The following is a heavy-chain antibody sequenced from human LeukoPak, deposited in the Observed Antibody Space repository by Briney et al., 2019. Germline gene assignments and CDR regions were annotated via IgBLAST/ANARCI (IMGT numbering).Heavy chain of an antibody. CDR2: INPNSGGT. Sequence: ASVKVSCKASGYTFTGYYMHWVRQAPGQGLEWMGWINPNSGGTNYAQKFQGRVTMTRNTSISTAYMELSSLRSEDTAVYYCARGNRLSIVAGSSRYYYYYMDVWGKGTTVTVSS. J-gene: IGHJ6*03. D-gene: IGHD6-19*01. V-gene: IGHV1-2*02. CDR1: GYTFTGYY. CDR3: ARGNRLSIVAGSSRYYYYYMDV.